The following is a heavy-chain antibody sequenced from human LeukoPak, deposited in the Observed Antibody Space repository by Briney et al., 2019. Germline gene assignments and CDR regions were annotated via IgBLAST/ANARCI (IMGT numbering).Heavy chain of an antibody. CDR2: ISAYNGNT. CDR3: ARDVGYCSSTSCSRGDY. Sequence: ASVKVSCKASGYTFTNYGISWVRQAPGQGLEWMGRISAYNGNTDYAQKLQGRVTTTTDTSTTTAYMELRSLRSDDTAVYYCARDVGYCSSTSCSRGDYWGQGTLVTVSS. CDR1: GYTFTNYG. D-gene: IGHD2-2*01. J-gene: IGHJ4*02. V-gene: IGHV1-18*01.